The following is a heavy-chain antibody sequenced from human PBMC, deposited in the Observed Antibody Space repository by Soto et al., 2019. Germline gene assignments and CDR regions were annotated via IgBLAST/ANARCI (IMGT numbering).Heavy chain of an antibody. Sequence: PSETLSLTCTVSGGSVSSGSYYWSWIRQPPGKGLEWIGYIYYSGSTNYNPSLKSRVTISVDTSKNQFSLKLSSVTAADTAVYYCARGYSSSWSYYYYGMDVWGQGTTVTVS. V-gene: IGHV4-61*01. CDR2: IYYSGST. D-gene: IGHD6-13*01. J-gene: IGHJ6*02. CDR3: ARGYSSSWSYYYYGMDV. CDR1: GGSVSSGSYY.